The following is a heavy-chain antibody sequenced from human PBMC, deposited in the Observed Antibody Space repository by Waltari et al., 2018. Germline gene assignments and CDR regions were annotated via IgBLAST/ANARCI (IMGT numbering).Heavy chain of an antibody. Sequence: QVQLQESGPGLVKPSETLSLICTVSGGSISSAYWNWTRQAPGKGLEWIGYIHASGYSSYNPSLQSRVTFSIDSSKTHFSLNLRSVTAADTAVYYCARGTVVRPDNYNYYGMDVWGQGTTVTVSS. CDR1: GGSISSAY. V-gene: IGHV4-59*01. CDR2: IHASGYS. J-gene: IGHJ6*02. D-gene: IGHD3-10*01. CDR3: ARGTVVRPDNYNYYGMDV.